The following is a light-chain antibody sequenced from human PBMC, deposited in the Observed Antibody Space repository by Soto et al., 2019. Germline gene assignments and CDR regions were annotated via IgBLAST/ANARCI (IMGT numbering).Light chain of an antibody. V-gene: IGLV1-51*01. CDR2: DNN. Sequence: QSVLTQPPSVSAAPGQTVTISCSGSSSNIGNNFVTWYQQLPGTAPKLLIYDNNKRPSGIPDRFSGSQSGTSATLGITGLQTGDEAVYYCGTWDSSLSVVFGGGTKVTVL. CDR1: SSNIGNNF. CDR3: GTWDSSLSVV. J-gene: IGLJ3*02.